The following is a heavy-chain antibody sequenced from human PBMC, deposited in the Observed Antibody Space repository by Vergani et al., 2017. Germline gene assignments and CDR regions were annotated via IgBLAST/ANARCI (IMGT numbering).Heavy chain of an antibody. CDR3: ARMVTMVRGVSYDGMDV. CDR1: GFSLSNARMG. CDR2: IFSNDEK. D-gene: IGHD3-10*01. Sequence: QITLKESGPTLVKPTETLTLTCTVSGFSLSNARMGVSWIRQPPGKALEWLAHIFSNDEKSYSTSLKSRLTISKDTSKSQVVLTMTNMDPVDTATYYCARMVTMVRGVSYDGMDVWGQGTTVTVSS. J-gene: IGHJ6*02. V-gene: IGHV2-26*01.